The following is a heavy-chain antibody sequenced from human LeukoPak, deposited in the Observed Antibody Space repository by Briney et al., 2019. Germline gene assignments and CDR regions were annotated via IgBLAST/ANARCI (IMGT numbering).Heavy chain of an antibody. CDR3: ARGRSSWYQSPFDY. J-gene: IGHJ4*02. V-gene: IGHV1-18*01. CDR2: ISAYNGNT. D-gene: IGHD6-13*01. CDR1: GYTFTSYG. Sequence: ASVKVSCKASGYTFTSYGISWVRQAPGQGPEGMGWISAYNGNTNYAQKLQGRVTITIDTSTSTAYMELRSLRSDDTAVYYCARGRSSWYQSPFDYWGQGTLVTVSS.